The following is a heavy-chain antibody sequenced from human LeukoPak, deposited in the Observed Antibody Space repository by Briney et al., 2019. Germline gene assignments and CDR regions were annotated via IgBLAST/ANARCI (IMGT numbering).Heavy chain of an antibody. CDR2: ISSSSSYI. CDR3: ARGGYGSYLNWFDP. Sequence: NPGGSLRLSCAASGFTFSTYSMNWVRQAPGKGLEWVSSISSSSSYIYYADSVKGRFTISRDNAKNSLYLQMNSLRAEDTAVYYCARGGYGSYLNWFDPWGQGTLVTVSS. D-gene: IGHD1-26*01. V-gene: IGHV3-21*01. J-gene: IGHJ5*02. CDR1: GFTFSTYS.